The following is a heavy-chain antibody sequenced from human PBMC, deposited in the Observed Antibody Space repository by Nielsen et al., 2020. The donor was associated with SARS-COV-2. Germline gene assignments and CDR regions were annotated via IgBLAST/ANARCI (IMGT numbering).Heavy chain of an antibody. CDR1: GYTFTGYY. CDR2: IIPILGLA. J-gene: IGHJ3*02. CDR3: ATSVVVTAHDAFDI. D-gene: IGHD2-21*02. Sequence: SVKVSCKASGYTFTGYYMHWVRQAPGQGLEWMGRIIPILGLANYAHKFQGSVTITADKSTTTAYMELSSLRSEDTALYYCATSVVVTAHDAFDIWGQGTMVTVSS. V-gene: IGHV1-69*02.